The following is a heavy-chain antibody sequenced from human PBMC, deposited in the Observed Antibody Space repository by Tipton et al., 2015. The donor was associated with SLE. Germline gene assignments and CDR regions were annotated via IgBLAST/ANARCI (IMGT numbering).Heavy chain of an antibody. J-gene: IGHJ6*02. V-gene: IGHV3-74*01. CDR1: GFIVGGTY. CDR3: ARDLKQALPDYYGMDV. Sequence: SLRLSCVGSGFIVGGTYMSWVRQAPGKGLEWVSCITSDGSTTAYADFVRGRFTISRDNAKKTVYLQMNSLRAEDTALYYCARDLKQALPDYYGMDVWGQGTTVTVSS. D-gene: IGHD1-26*01. CDR2: ITSDGSTT.